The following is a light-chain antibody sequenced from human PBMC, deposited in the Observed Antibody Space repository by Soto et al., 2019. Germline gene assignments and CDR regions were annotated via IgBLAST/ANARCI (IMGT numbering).Light chain of an antibody. V-gene: IGLV2-14*01. CDR1: SRDVGAYNL. CDR2: EVR. CDR3: SSFSSRNTLV. J-gene: IGLJ2*01. Sequence: QSALTQPGSVSGSPGQSITISCSGTSRDVGAYNLVSWYQQRPGKAPKLLIYEVRNRPSGLSYRFSGSKSGNTASLTISSLLPEDEADYVCSSFSSRNTLVFGGGTKVTVL.